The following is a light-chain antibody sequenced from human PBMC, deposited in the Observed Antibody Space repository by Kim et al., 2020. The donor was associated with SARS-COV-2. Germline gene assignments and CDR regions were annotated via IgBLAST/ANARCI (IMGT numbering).Light chain of an antibody. J-gene: IGKJ2*01. CDR3: QQYGSTYT. CDR2: GAS. Sequence: LAPGERATLSCRASQSVSSSYLAWYQQKPGQAPRLLIYGASSRATGIPDRFSGSGSGTDFTLTISRLEPEDFAVYYCQQYGSTYTFGQGTKLEI. CDR1: QSVSSSY. V-gene: IGKV3-20*01.